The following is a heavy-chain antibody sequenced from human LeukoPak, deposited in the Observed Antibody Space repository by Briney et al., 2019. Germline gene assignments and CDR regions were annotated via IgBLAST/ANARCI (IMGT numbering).Heavy chain of an antibody. D-gene: IGHD6-13*01. CDR3: ARDPGIAAAGTLKHYYYMDV. J-gene: IGHJ6*03. Sequence: SVKVSCKASGGTFISYAISWVRQAPGQGLEWMGGIIPIFGTANYAQKFQGRVTITTDESTSTAYVELSSLRSEDTAVYYCARDPGIAAAGTLKHYYYMDVWGKGTTVTVSS. V-gene: IGHV1-69*05. CDR2: IIPIFGTA. CDR1: GGTFISYA.